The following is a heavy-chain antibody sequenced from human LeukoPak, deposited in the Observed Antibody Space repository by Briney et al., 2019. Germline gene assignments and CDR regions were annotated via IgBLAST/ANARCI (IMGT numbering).Heavy chain of an antibody. D-gene: IGHD4-23*01. J-gene: IGHJ4*02. CDR2: IKEDGSAK. CDR3: ARNRGWQQFDY. CDR1: GFTFSGYG. V-gene: IGHV3-7*01. Sequence: SGGSLRLSCAASGFTFSGYGMHWVRQAPGKGLEWVANIKEDGSAKNYLDSVKGRFTISRDNAKNSLYLQMNNLRAEDTAVYYCARNRGWQQFDYWGQGTLVTVSS.